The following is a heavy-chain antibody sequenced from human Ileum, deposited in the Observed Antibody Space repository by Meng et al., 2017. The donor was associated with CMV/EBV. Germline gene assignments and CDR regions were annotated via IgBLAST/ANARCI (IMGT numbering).Heavy chain of an antibody. CDR2: IYYSGST. CDR3: ASRRKRGGGLDY. CDR1: GGSISSSSYY. V-gene: IGHV4-39*07. J-gene: IGHJ4*02. D-gene: IGHD3-10*01. Sequence: SETLSLTCTVSGGSISSSSYYWGWIRQPPGKGLEWIGSIYYSGSTYYNPSLKSRVTILVDTSKNQFSLKLSSVTAADTAVYYCASRRKRGGGLDYWGQGTLVTVSS.